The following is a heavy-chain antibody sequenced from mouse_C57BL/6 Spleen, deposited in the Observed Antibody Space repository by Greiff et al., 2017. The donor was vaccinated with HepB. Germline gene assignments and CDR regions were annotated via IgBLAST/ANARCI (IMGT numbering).Heavy chain of an antibody. V-gene: IGHV5-17*01. Sequence: EVMLVESGGGLVKPGGSLKLSCAASGFTFSDYGMHWVRQAPEKGLEWVAYISSGSSTIYYADTVKGRFTISRDNAKNTLFLQMTSLRSEDTAMYYCARGDGYSPYYFDYWGQGTTLTVSS. CDR2: ISSGSSTI. CDR3: ARGDGYSPYYFDY. D-gene: IGHD2-3*01. CDR1: GFTFSDYG. J-gene: IGHJ2*01.